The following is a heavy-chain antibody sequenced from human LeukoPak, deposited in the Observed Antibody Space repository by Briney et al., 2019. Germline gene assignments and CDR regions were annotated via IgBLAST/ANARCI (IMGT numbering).Heavy chain of an antibody. V-gene: IGHV3-74*01. Sequence: QPGGSLRLSCAASGFTFSTYWMHWVRQAPGKGLVWVSRINTDGSSTYYADSVKGRFTISRDNAKNTLYLQMNSLRAEDTAVYYCARESYCSGGSCYSGRAFDIWGQGTMVTVSS. CDR1: GFTFSTYW. CDR3: ARESYCSGGSCYSGRAFDI. CDR2: INTDGSST. D-gene: IGHD2-15*01. J-gene: IGHJ3*02.